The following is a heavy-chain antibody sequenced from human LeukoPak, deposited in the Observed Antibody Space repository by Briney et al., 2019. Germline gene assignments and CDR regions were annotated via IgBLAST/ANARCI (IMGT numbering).Heavy chain of an antibody. D-gene: IGHD2-2*01. Sequence: PGGSLTLSRAPSGFTLSNYGMRSVSPAPGKGLEWVSCITRSGGSTICADCVKGPFTISRDRSNNTLYLQINSLRFEDTAVYYCAKRSGYCSTISCYHLFDYWGQGTLVTVSS. V-gene: IGHV3-23*01. CDR2: ITRSGGST. J-gene: IGHJ4*02. CDR3: AKRSGYCSTISCYHLFDY. CDR1: GFTLSNYG.